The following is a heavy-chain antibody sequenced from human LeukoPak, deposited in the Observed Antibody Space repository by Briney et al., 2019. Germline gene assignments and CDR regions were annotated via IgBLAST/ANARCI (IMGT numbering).Heavy chain of an antibody. CDR1: GFTFSNAW. J-gene: IGHJ6*04. V-gene: IGHV3-15*01. D-gene: IGHD3-10*02. CDR3: AELGITMIGGV. CDR2: IKSKTDGGTT. Sequence: GGSLRLSCAASGFTFSNAWMSWVRQAPGKGLEWVGRIKSKTDGGTTDYAAPVKGRFTISRDNAKNSLYLQMNSLRAEDTAVYYCAELGITMIGGVWGKGTTVTISS.